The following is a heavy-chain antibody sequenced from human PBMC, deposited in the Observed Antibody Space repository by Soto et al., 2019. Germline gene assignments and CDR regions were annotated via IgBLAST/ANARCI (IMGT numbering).Heavy chain of an antibody. V-gene: IGHV3-33*01. D-gene: IGHD3-22*01. CDR2: IWYDGSNK. Sequence: GGSLRLSCAASGFTFSSYGMHWVRQAPGKGLEWVAVIWYDGSNKYYADSVKGRFTISRDNSKNTLYLQMNSLRAEDTAVYYCARDHDSSGYYYPFDYWGQGTLVTVSS. CDR3: ARDHDSSGYYYPFDY. CDR1: GFTFSSYG. J-gene: IGHJ4*02.